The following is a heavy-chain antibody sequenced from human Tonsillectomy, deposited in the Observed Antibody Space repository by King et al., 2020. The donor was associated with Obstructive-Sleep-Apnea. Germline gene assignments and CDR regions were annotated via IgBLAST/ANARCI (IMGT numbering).Heavy chain of an antibody. J-gene: IGHJ4*02. CDR1: GFTFSSYA. CDR2: ISGSGGRT. D-gene: IGHD6-19*01. Sequence: VQLVESGGGLVQPGGSLRLSCAASGFTFSSYAMSWVRQAPGKGLEWVSAISGSGGRTYYADSVNGRFTISRDNSKNTLYLQMNCLRAEDTAVYYCANIRVAVVAFDYWGQGTLVTVSS. V-gene: IGHV3-23*04. CDR3: ANIRVAVVAFDY.